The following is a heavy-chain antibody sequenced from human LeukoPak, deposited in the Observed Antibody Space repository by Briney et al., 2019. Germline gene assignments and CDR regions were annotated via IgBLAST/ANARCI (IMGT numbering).Heavy chain of an antibody. CDR1: GGSFSGYY. D-gene: IGHD3-3*01. Sequence: SETLSLTCAVYGGSFSGYYWSWIRQPPGKGLEWIGEINHSGSTNYNPSLKSRVTMSVDTSKNQFSLKLSSVTAADTAVYYCASRGRSDFWSGYFPPFDYWGQGTLVTVSS. CDR2: INHSGST. J-gene: IGHJ4*02. CDR3: ASRGRSDFWSGYFPPFDY. V-gene: IGHV4-34*01.